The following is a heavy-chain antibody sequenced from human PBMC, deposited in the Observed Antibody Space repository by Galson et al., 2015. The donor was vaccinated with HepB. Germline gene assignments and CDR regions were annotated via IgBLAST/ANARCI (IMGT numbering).Heavy chain of an antibody. CDR1: GYTFSNYY. CDR3: AREGPYHDILTSSGPGF. D-gene: IGHD3-9*01. V-gene: IGHV1-46*01. J-gene: IGHJ4*02. Sequence: SVKVSCKASGYTFSNYYLFWVRQAPGQGLQWMGMINAGSGTTKYAEKFEGRIMMTRDTSTKTVYLELSSLRSDDTAVYYCAREGPYHDILTSSGPGFWGQGTLVSVSS. CDR2: INAGSGTT.